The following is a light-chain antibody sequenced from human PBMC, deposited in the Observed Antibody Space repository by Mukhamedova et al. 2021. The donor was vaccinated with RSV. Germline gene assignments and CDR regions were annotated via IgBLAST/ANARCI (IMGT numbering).Light chain of an antibody. J-gene: IGLJ2*01. CDR3: QVWDISTVI. CDR2: RDT. CDR1: N. V-gene: IGLV3-9*01. Sequence: NVHWYQQKPGQAPVLVIHRDTKRPSEIPERFSGSNSGNTATLTITGAQGGDEADYYCQVWDISTVIFGGGTKLTVL.